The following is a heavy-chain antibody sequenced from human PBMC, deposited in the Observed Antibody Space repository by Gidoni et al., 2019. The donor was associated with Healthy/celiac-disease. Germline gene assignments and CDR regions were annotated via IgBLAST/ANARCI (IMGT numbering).Heavy chain of an antibody. V-gene: IGHV4-30-4*01. D-gene: IGHD3-22*01. J-gene: IGHJ5*02. Sequence: QVQLQESGPGLVKPSQTLSLTCTVSGGSISSGAYYWSWIRQPPGKGLEWIGYIYYSGSTYYNPSLKSRVTISVDTSKNQFSLKLSSVTAADTAVYYCARGLDSSGYYAYNWFDPWGQGTLVTVSS. CDR2: IYYSGST. CDR1: GGSISSGAYY. CDR3: ARGLDSSGYYAYNWFDP.